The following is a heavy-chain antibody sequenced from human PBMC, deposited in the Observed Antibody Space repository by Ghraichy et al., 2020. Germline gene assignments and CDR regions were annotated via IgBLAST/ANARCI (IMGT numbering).Heavy chain of an antibody. CDR1: GFTFSSYS. J-gene: IGHJ5*02. Sequence: GALRLSCAASGFTFSSYSMNWVRQAPGKGLEWVSSISSSSSYIYYADSVKGRFTISRDNAKNSLYLQMNSLRAEDTAVYYCARDLYGSGWYWFDPWGQGTLVTVSS. CDR2: ISSSSSYI. CDR3: ARDLYGSGWYWFDP. D-gene: IGHD6-19*01. V-gene: IGHV3-21*01.